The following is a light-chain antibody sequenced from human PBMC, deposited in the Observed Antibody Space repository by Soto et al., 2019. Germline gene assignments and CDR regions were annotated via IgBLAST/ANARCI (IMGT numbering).Light chain of an antibody. J-gene: IGKJ4*01. CDR2: TAS. Sequence: DIQMTQSPSSLSASVGDRVTITCRSSQSVSLYLNWYQQKPGRAPKLLISTASTLQSGVPSRFSGSGSGTDFTLTISSVQPEDSATYFCQQGFSTPLTFGGGTKVDIK. CDR3: QQGFSTPLT. CDR1: QSVSLY. V-gene: IGKV1-39*01.